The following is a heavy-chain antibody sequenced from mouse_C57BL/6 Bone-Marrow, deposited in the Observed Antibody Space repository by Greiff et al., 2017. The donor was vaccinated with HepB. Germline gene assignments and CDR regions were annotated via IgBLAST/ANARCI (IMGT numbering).Heavy chain of an antibody. Sequence: QVQLKQSGAELVKPGASVKLSCKASGYTFTSYWMHWVKQRPGQGLEWIGMIHPNSGSTNYNEKFKSKATLTVDKSSSTAYMQLSSLTSEDSAVYYCAREGGLLWFAYWGQGTLVTVSA. D-gene: IGHD1-1*01. J-gene: IGHJ3*01. CDR1: GYTFTSYW. V-gene: IGHV1-64*01. CDR3: AREGGLLWFAY. CDR2: IHPNSGST.